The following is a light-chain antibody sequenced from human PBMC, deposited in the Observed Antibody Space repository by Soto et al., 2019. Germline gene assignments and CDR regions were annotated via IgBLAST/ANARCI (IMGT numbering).Light chain of an antibody. Sequence: QSVLTQPPSASGTPGQGVTISCSGVSANIGTNYVNWYQQVPGTAPKLLIHSNNQRPAGVPDRFSDSKSGTSASLAISGLRSEDEADYFCASWDGSLNGRFVFGTGTKLTVL. CDR1: SANIGTNY. CDR2: SNN. V-gene: IGLV1-47*02. CDR3: ASWDGSLNGRFV. J-gene: IGLJ1*01.